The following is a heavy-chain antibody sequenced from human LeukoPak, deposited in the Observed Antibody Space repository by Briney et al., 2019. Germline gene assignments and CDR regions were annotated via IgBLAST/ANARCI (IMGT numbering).Heavy chain of an antibody. CDR1: GFTVSSNY. V-gene: IGHV3-66*01. CDR2: IYSGGST. Sequence: GGSLRLSCAASGFTVSSNYMSCVRQAPGKGLEWVSVIYSGGSTYYADSVKGRFTISRDNSKNTLYLQMNSLRAEDTAVYYCARDRTYGETGYFDYWGQGTLVTVSS. CDR3: ARDRTYGETGYFDY. D-gene: IGHD4-17*01. J-gene: IGHJ4*02.